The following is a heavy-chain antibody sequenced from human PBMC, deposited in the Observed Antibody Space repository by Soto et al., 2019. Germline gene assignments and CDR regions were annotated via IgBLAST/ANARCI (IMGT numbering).Heavy chain of an antibody. CDR2: IYYSEST. V-gene: IGHV4-39*01. Sequence: QLQLQESGPGLVKPSETLSLTCSVSGGSISSSSCYWGWIRQPPGKELEWIGNIYYSESTYYNPSLKGRVTLSVDTSKNQFSLKLTSVTAADTAVYYCARLWRYSSGWYGGYFDYWGQGTLVTVSS. J-gene: IGHJ4*02. CDR3: ARLWRYSSGWYGGYFDY. D-gene: IGHD6-19*01. CDR1: GGSISSSSCY.